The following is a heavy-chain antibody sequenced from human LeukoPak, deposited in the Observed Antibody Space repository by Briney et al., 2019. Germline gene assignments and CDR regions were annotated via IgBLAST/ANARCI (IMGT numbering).Heavy chain of an antibody. CDR1: GGSISSYY. V-gene: IGHV4-59*01. J-gene: IGHJ5*02. Sequence: PSETQSLTCTVSGGSISSYYWSWLRQPPGKGLEWIGYIYYSGSTNYNPSLKSRVTISVDTSKNQFSLKLSSVTAADTAVYYCARDQPSYYGSGSYYKRGAWFDPWGQGTLVTVSS. D-gene: IGHD3-10*01. CDR2: IYYSGST. CDR3: ARDQPSYYGSGSYYKRGAWFDP.